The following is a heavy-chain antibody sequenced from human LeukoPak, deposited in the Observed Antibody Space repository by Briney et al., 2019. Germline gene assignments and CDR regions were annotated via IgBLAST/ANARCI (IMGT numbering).Heavy chain of an antibody. J-gene: IGHJ6*02. D-gene: IGHD3-22*01. V-gene: IGHV6-1*01. CDR1: GDSVSSNSGA. Sequence: SQTLSLTCGISGDSVSSNSGAWNWIRQSPSRGLEWLGRTYYRSKWYNDYAVSVKSRITINPDTSKNQFSLQLNSVTPEDTAVYYCARDPPNYDSSGYGTYYYYGMDVWGQGTTVTVSS. CDR3: ARDPPNYDSSGYGTYYYYGMDV. CDR2: TYYRSKWYN.